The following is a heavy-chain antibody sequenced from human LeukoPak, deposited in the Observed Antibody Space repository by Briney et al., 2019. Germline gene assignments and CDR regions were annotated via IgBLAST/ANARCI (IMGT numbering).Heavy chain of an antibody. V-gene: IGHV4-30-4*01. J-gene: IGHJ5*02. CDR1: GGSISSGDYY. CDR2: IHYTGST. Sequence: SETLSLTCTVSGGSISSGDYYWSWIRQPPGKGLEWIGYIHYTGSTYYNPSLKSRVSISVDTSKNQFFLRLSSVTAADTAVYYCARGLNYYDSSGSKANWFDPWGQGTLVTVSS. CDR3: ARGLNYYDSSGSKANWFDP. D-gene: IGHD3-22*01.